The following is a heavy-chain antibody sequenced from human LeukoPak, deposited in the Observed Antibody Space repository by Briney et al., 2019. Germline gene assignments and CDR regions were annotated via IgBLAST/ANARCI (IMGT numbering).Heavy chain of an antibody. V-gene: IGHV3-11*04. Sequence: SGGSLRLSCAASGFTFSDYYMSWIRQAPGKGLEWVSYISSSGSTIYYADSVKGRFTISRDNAKNSLYLQMNSLRAEDTAVYYCARDLRQHPSEMEKFDPWGQGTLVTVSS. CDR1: GFTFSDYY. D-gene: IGHD5-24*01. J-gene: IGHJ5*02. CDR2: ISSSGSTI. CDR3: ARDLRQHPSEMEKFDP.